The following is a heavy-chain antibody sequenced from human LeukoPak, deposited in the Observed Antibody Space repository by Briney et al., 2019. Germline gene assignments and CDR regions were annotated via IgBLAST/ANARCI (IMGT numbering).Heavy chain of an antibody. D-gene: IGHD6-13*01. V-gene: IGHV1-18*01. Sequence: AXVKVSCKASGYTFTSYGIRWVRQAAGQGLEWMGGISAYNGNTNYAQKLQGRVTMTTDTFTSTAYMELRSLRSDDTAVYYCARPSSWSPHFVYWGQGTLVTVSS. CDR1: GYTFTSYG. CDR3: ARPSSWSPHFVY. CDR2: ISAYNGNT. J-gene: IGHJ4*02.